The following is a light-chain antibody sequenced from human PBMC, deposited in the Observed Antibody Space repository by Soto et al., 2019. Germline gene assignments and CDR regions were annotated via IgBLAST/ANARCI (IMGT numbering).Light chain of an antibody. V-gene: IGLV2-14*01. CDR2: DVT. CDR1: SSDVGGYNF. J-gene: IGLJ1*01. CDR3: LSYSSSTSPYV. Sequence: QSVLTQPASVSGSPGQSITISCTGTSSDVGGYNFVSWYQQHPGKAPKLMIYDVTHRPSGVSNRFSGSKSGNTASLTISSLQAEDEADYYCLSYSSSTSPYVLGTATKLTVL.